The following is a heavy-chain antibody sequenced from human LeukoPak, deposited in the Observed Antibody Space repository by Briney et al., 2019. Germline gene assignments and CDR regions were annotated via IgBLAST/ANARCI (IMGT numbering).Heavy chain of an antibody. J-gene: IGHJ4*02. CDR3: ARYGSGSNYRDPFDS. Sequence: GGSLRLSCVASGFNFDEYAMNWVRQAPGKGLEWISCIYRDSSVKHYADSVRGRFTVSRDNAKNSAYLQMNSLRAEDTAVYFCARYGSGSNYRDPFDSWGQGTLVTVSS. CDR2: IYRDSSVK. CDR1: GFNFDEYA. D-gene: IGHD3-10*01. V-gene: IGHV3-48*01.